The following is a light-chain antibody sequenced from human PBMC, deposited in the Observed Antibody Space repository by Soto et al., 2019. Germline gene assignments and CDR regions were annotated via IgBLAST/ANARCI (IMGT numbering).Light chain of an antibody. CDR2: DVS. CDR1: SSDVGGCNC. Sequence: QSVLTQPASVSGSPGQSITLSCTGTSSDVGGCNCVSWFQQHPGKAPKLLIYDVSNRPSGVSDRFSGSKSGNTASLTISGLQAEDEADYYCSSYTNAFALGGYAFGSGTKVTVL. V-gene: IGLV2-14*01. J-gene: IGLJ1*01. CDR3: SSYTNAFALGGYA.